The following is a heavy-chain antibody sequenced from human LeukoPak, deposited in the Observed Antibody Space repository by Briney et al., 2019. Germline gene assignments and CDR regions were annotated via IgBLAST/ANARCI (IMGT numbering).Heavy chain of an antibody. CDR2: SYYSGST. J-gene: IGHJ3*02. Sequence: SETLSLTCTVSGGSISSSFYYWSWIRQPPGKGLEYIGYSYYSGSTDYNPSLKSRVTISVDTSNQFSLMLTSVTAADTAVYYCARQSIAARRAFDIWGQGTMVTVSS. CDR3: ARQSIAARRAFDI. V-gene: IGHV4-61*05. D-gene: IGHD6-6*01. CDR1: GGSISSSFYY.